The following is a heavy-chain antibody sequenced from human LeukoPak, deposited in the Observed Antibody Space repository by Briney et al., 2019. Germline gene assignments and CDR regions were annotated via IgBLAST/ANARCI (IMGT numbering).Heavy chain of an antibody. CDR3: ATDPDSGGWSTFDY. CDR2: IKSDGSAT. J-gene: IGHJ4*02. V-gene: IGHV3-74*01. D-gene: IGHD6-19*01. Sequence: PGGSLRLSCAASGFAFSRNWMHWVRQAPGKGLVWVSRIKSDGSATLYADSVKGRFTISRDNAKNTLYLQMNSLRVEDTAVYYCATDPDSGGWSTFDYWGQGTLVTVSS. CDR1: GFAFSRNW.